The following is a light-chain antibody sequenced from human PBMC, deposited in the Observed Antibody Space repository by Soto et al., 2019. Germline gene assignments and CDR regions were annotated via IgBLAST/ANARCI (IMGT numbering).Light chain of an antibody. Sequence: QSVLTQPPSVSGAPGQRVTISCTGSSSNIGAGFEVHWYQQFPGKAPKLLSSRNTNRPSGVPDRFSGSRSGTSASLAITGLQAADEAEYYCQSFDSSLSSLVFGGGTKLTVL. CDR3: QSFDSSLSSLV. CDR1: SSNIGAGFE. V-gene: IGLV1-40*01. CDR2: RNT. J-gene: IGLJ2*01.